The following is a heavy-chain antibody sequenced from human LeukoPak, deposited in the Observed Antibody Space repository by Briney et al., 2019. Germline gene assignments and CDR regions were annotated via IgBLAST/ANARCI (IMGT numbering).Heavy chain of an antibody. V-gene: IGHV4-34*01. D-gene: IGHD1-26*01. CDR2: IKHSGRT. CDR1: GGSFRGYD. J-gene: IGHJ4*02. Sequence: EPSHTLSLTCAVYGGSFRGYDWSWIRPPPGKGRDWMGEIKHSGRTNTNPSLKSRVTTSMDTSKNQISLKLRSVTAADTAVYYCARGYSGRLSGYYFDYWGQGSLVTVSS. CDR3: ARGYSGRLSGYYFDY.